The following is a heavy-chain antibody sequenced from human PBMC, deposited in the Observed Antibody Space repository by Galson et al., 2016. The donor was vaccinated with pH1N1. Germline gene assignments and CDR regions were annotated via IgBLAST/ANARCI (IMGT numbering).Heavy chain of an antibody. D-gene: IGHD4-23*01. Sequence: SLRFSCAASGFTFSSWHMDWVRQAPGEGLEWISFITYTSATIYYADSVKGRFTVSRDNAKNSLYLQMNSLRAEDTAVYYCARPGNYDGDRRGAFDLWGQGTMVTVSP. V-gene: IGHV3-48*04. CDR3: ARPGNYDGDRRGAFDL. J-gene: IGHJ3*01. CDR2: ITYTSATI. CDR1: GFTFSSWH.